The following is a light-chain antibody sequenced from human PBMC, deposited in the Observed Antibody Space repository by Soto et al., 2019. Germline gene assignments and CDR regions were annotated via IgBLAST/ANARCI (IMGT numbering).Light chain of an antibody. CDR3: QSYDSSLSGSVV. CDR2: GNS. J-gene: IGLJ2*01. CDR1: SSNIGAGHD. V-gene: IGLV1-40*01. Sequence: QSVLTQPPSVSGAPGQRVTISCTGSSSNIGAGHDVHWYQQLPGRAPKLLIYGNSNRPSGVPDRFSGSKSGASGSLAITGLQADDEADYYCQSYDSSLSGSVVFGGGTKVTVL.